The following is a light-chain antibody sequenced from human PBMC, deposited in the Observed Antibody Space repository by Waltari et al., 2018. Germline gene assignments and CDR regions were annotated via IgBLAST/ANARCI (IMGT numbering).Light chain of an antibody. CDR1: QGISNY. V-gene: IGKV1-9*01. J-gene: IGKJ4*01. CDR2: SAS. Sequence: DIQLTQSPSFLSASVRDRVTITFRASQGISNYLAWYQQKPGKDPQLLFYSASTLQSGVPSRFSGSGSGTEFSLTISSLQPEDFATYYCQQLNSYPLTFGGGTKVEIK. CDR3: QQLNSYPLT.